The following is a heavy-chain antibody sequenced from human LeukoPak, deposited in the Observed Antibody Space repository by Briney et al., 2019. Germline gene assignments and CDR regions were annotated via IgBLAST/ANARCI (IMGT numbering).Heavy chain of an antibody. CDR2: ISGSGGST. CDR1: GFTFSNFG. CDR3: SINRGGGYYSVYSYYFDY. V-gene: IGHV3-23*01. Sequence: SGGSLRLSCAASGFTFSNFGMSWVRQAPGKGLEWVSAISGSGGSTYYADSVKGRFTISRDNSKNTLYLQMNSLRAEDTAVYYCSINRGGGYYSVYSYYFDYWGQGTLVTVSS. D-gene: IGHD3-22*01. J-gene: IGHJ4*02.